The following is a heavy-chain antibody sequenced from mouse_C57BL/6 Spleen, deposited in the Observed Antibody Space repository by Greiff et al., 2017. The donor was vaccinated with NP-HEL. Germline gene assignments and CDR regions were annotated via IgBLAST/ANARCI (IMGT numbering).Heavy chain of an antibody. CDR1: GFNIKNTY. J-gene: IGHJ4*01. D-gene: IGHD1-1*01. V-gene: IGHV14-3*01. Sequence: EVQLQESVAELVRPGASVKLSCTASGFNIKNTYMPWVKQRPEAGLEGRVNIDPANGNTKYAPKFQGKATITADTSSNTAYLQLSSLTSEDTAIYYCARGYYGSSHYYAMDYWGQGTSVTVSS. CDR2: IDPANGNT. CDR3: ARGYYGSSHYYAMDY.